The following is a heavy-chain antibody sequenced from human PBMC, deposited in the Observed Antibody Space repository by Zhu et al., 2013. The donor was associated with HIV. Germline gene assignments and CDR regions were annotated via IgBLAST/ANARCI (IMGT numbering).Heavy chain of an antibody. CDR2: INPDTGDT. CDR3: ARDRGAQQMDFDY. Sequence: QVQLVQSGAEVKKPGASVKVSCKASGYTFTDHYIHWVRQAPGQGLEWMGWINPDTGDTDYAQKFRSSVTLITDTSINTAYMHLRSDDTAIYYCARDRGAQQMDFDYWGQGTLVTVSS. J-gene: IGHJ4*02. CDR1: GYTFTDHY. V-gene: IGHV1-2*02. D-gene: IGHD6-13*01.